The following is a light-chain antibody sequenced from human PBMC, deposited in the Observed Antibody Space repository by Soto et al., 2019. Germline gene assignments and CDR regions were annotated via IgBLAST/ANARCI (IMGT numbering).Light chain of an antibody. CDR1: SSDVGSYNL. J-gene: IGLJ1*01. CDR3: CLYAGSRTYV. V-gene: IGLV2-23*01. CDR2: EGS. Sequence: QSALTQPASVSGSPGQSITISCTGTSSDVGSYNLVSWYQQHPGKAPKLMIYEGSKRPSGVSNRFSGSKSGNTASLTISGLQTDDEADYYCCLYAGSRTYVFGTGTKLTVL.